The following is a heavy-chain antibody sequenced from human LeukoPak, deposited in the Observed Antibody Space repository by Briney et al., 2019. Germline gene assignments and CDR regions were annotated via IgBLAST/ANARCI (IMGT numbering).Heavy chain of an antibody. V-gene: IGHV1-46*01. CDR2: INPSGGRT. CDR3: AKEVVGTII. CDR1: GYTFTSYY. J-gene: IGHJ4*02. Sequence: GASVKVSCKASGYTFTSYYIYWMRQAHGHGLDWMGIINPSGGRTNYAHKFQGRVTMTRDMSTSTVYMELSSLRSEDTAIYYCAKEVVGTIIWGQGTLVTVSS. D-gene: IGHD1-26*01.